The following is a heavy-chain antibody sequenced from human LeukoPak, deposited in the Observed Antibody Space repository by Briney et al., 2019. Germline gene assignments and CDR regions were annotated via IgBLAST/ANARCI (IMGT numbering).Heavy chain of an antibody. CDR3: ARSYYYGSGSGVLDY. J-gene: IGHJ4*02. D-gene: IGHD3-10*01. CDR1: GGSISSGGYS. CDR2: IYYSGST. Sequence: SQTLSLTCAVSGGSISSGGYSWSWIRQPPGTGLEWIGYIYYSGSTYYNPSLKSRVTKSVDTSKNQFSLKLSSVTAADTAVYYCARSYYYGSGSGVLDYWGQGTLVTVSS. V-gene: IGHV4-31*11.